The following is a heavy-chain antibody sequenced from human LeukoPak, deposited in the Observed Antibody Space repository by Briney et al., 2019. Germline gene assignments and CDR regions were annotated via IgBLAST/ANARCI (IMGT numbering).Heavy chain of an antibody. V-gene: IGHV4-59*01. Sequence: PSETLSLTCTVSGGSISSYYWSWIRQPPGKGLEWIGYIYYSGSTNYNPSLKSRVTISVDTSKNQFSLKLSSVTAADTAVYYCARGNIAAAGTWGYYYYGMDVWGQGTTVTVSS. CDR1: GGSISSYY. CDR3: ARGNIAAAGTWGYYYYGMDV. D-gene: IGHD6-13*01. J-gene: IGHJ6*02. CDR2: IYYSGST.